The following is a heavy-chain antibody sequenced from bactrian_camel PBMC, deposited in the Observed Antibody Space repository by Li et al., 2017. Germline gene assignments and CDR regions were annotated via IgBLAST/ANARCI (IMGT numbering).Heavy chain of an antibody. Sequence: HVQLVESGGGSVQAGGSLRLSCVWSPRTYGTWCMYWFRQVLGKKREGVAAVDSGGVTAYANSVKGRFTISKDDANNTLYLQMNNLQPEDTATYYCAEGRGSRGEHCYSLNYWGQGTQVTVS. D-gene: IGHD6*01. CDR3: AEGRGSRGEHCYSLNY. V-gene: IGHV3S1*01. CDR1: PRTYGTWC. J-gene: IGHJ4*01. CDR2: VDSGGVT.